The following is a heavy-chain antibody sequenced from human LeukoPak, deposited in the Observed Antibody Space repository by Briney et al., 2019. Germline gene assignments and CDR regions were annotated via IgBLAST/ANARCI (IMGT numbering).Heavy chain of an antibody. CDR1: GFAFSSYA. J-gene: IGHJ4*02. V-gene: IGHV3-23*01. CDR2: ISGSGGST. D-gene: IGHD3-10*01. Sequence: GGSLRLSCAASGFAFSSYAMSWVRQAPGKGLEWVSAISGSGGSTYYADSVKGRFTISRDNSKNTLYLQMNSLRAEDTAVYYCAKVDYYPLWCFDYWGQGTLVTVSS. CDR3: AKVDYYPLWCFDY.